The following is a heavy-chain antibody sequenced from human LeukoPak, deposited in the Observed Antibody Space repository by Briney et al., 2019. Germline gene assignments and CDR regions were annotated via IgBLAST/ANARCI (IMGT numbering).Heavy chain of an antibody. CDR2: ISSSSSHM. CDR1: GFTFNSYS. D-gene: IGHD1-26*01. J-gene: IGHJ1*01. Sequence: GGSLRLSCAASGFTFNSYSMYWVRQAPGKGLEWVSSISSSSSHMYYAGSVKGRFSISRDNAKNSLYLQMNSLRAEDTAVYYCARDSGSSYGYYFLHWGQGTLVTVSS. V-gene: IGHV3-21*01. CDR3: ARDSGSSYGYYFLH.